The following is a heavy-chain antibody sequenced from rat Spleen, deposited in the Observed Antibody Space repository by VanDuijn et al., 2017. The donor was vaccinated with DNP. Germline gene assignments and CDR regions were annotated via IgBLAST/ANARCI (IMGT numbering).Heavy chain of an antibody. V-gene: IGHV2-30*01. CDR1: GFSLTSYH. CDR2: IWTGGST. J-gene: IGHJ2*01. CDR3: ARHRDYYDGHFRFFDY. D-gene: IGHD1-12*03. Sequence: QVQLKESGPGLVQPSQTLSLACTVSGFSLTSYHVHWVRQPSGKGLEWMGVIWTGGSTEYNSALKSRLSISRDTSKSQVFLKMNSLQTEETGTYYCARHRDYYDGHFRFFDYWGQGVMVTVSS.